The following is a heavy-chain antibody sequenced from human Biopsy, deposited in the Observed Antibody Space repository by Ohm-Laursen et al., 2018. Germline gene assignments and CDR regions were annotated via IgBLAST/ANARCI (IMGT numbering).Heavy chain of an antibody. CDR1: GYTFTSYD. V-gene: IGHV1-8*01. CDR2: LNPVSGNS. Sequence: GASVKVSCKASGYTFTSYDITWVRQASGQGPEWIGWLNPVSGNSNFGQKFRGRATVTSDTSISTACMELSGLTSDDTATYYCGRAVRNQLLTDPWGQGTLVTVTS. CDR3: GRAVRNQLLTDP. D-gene: IGHD1-7*01. J-gene: IGHJ5*02.